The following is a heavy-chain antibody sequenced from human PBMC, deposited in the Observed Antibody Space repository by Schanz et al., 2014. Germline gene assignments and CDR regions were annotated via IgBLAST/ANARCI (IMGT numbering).Heavy chain of an antibody. J-gene: IGHJ6*02. CDR3: AKVRKPGITDYYHYGTDV. D-gene: IGHD3-10*01. V-gene: IGHV3-23*04. Sequence: EVQLVESGGGLVKPGGSLRLSCGTSGFPFSDYAMSWVRQAPGKGLEWVSAISGIGTSTYYADSVRGRFTISRDQSKNTLYLQMNSLRPEDTAVYYCAKVRKPGITDYYHYGTDVWGRGTTVTVSS. CDR1: GFPFSDYA. CDR2: ISGIGTST.